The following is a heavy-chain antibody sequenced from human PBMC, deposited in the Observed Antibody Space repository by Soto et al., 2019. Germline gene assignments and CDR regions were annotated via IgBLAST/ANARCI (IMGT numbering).Heavy chain of an antibody. CDR1: GFTFSTYS. J-gene: IGHJ4*02. V-gene: IGHV3-48*02. CDR3: ARDQYQDDPNHPYYFDY. D-gene: IGHD2-15*01. Sequence: EVQLVESGGGLVQPGGSLRLSCAASGFTFSTYSMNWVRQAPGKGLEWVAYISVGGSIRYYADSVRGRFTISRDNAKNYLFLEMNSLRDEDTAVYYCARDQYQDDPNHPYYFDYWGRGTLVAVSS. CDR2: ISVGGSIR.